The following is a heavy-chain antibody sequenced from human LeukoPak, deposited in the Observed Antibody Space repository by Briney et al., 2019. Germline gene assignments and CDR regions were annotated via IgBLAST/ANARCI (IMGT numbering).Heavy chain of an antibody. V-gene: IGHV3-74*01. CDR1: GFTFSSYW. J-gene: IGHJ5*02. Sequence: PGGSLRLAWVAYGFTFSSYWMHWVRQGPGKGLVWVSRIKNDGSSTSYADSVKGRFTISRDNAKNTLYLQMNSLRAEDTAVYYCTKSDWFDPWGQGTLVTVSS. CDR3: TKSDWFDP. CDR2: IKNDGSST.